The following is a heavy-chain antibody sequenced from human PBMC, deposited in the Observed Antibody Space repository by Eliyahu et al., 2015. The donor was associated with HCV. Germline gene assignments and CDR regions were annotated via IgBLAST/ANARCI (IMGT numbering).Heavy chain of an antibody. J-gene: IGHJ4*02. Sequence: EVLLVXSGGALIQXXGSLXLSXAAXGFSFSXFEMHWVRQAPGKGLEWISYITDSGSAILYADSVKGRFTMSRDNPMNSLYLQMNYLRAEDTAVYYCAREVFRSGKTFDSWGQGTLVTVSS. V-gene: IGHV3-48*03. CDR2: ITDSGSAI. D-gene: IGHD3-10*01. CDR1: GFSFSXFE. CDR3: AREVFRSGKTFDS.